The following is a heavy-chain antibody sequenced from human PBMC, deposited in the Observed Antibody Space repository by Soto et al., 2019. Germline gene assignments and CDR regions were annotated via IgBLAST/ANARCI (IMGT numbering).Heavy chain of an antibody. J-gene: IGHJ4*02. CDR3: ARESGGMVPDY. V-gene: IGHV4-59*01. D-gene: IGHD3-10*01. Sequence: PSETLSLTCTVSGGSISSYYWSWIRQPPGKGLEWIGYIYYSGSTNYNPSLKSRVTISVDTSKNQFSLKLSSVTAADTAVYYCARESGGMVPDYWGQGTLVTVSS. CDR2: IYYSGST. CDR1: GGSISSYY.